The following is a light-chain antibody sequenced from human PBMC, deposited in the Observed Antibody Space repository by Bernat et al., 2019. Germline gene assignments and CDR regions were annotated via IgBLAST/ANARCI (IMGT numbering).Light chain of an antibody. CDR3: QNNYGNPWT. CDR1: ENVNNY. Sequence: ITCRASENVNNYLNWYQQKPGKAPKLLIYEASTLQSWVPSRFSGSGSGTDYTFTISSLQSEDFATYFCQNNYGNPWTFGKGTKVEIK. V-gene: IGKV1-39*01. J-gene: IGKJ1*01. CDR2: EAS.